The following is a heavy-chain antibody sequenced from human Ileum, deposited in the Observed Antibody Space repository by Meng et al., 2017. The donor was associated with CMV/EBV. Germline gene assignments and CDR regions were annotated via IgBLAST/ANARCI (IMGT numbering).Heavy chain of an antibody. CDR1: GFTFSDYH. CDR2: INPRDNSV. D-gene: IGHD5/OR15-5a*01. V-gene: IGHV1-46*01. Sequence: QVLLVRFGAEVKKPGASVKVSCKASGFTFSDYHIHWVRQAPGQGLEWMGVINPRDNSVHYAQKLQGRVIMTRDTSTSTVYMELSSLRSEDTAVYYCARDTSVYDLSWWIDPWGQGTLVTVSS. CDR3: ARDTSVYDLSWWIDP. J-gene: IGHJ5*02.